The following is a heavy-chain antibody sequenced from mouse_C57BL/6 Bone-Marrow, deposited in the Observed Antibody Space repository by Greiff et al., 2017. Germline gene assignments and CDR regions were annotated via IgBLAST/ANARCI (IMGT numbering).Heavy chain of an antibody. V-gene: IGHV1-54*01. Sequence: VQLKESGAELVRPGTSVKVSCKASGYAFTNYLIEWVKQRPGQGLEWIGVINPGSGGTNYNEKFKGKATLTADKSSSTAYMQLSSLTSEDSAVYYCAISAYYYGGYFDVWGTGTTVTVSS. J-gene: IGHJ1*03. D-gene: IGHD1-1*01. CDR2: INPGSGGT. CDR3: AISAYYYGGYFDV. CDR1: GYAFTNYL.